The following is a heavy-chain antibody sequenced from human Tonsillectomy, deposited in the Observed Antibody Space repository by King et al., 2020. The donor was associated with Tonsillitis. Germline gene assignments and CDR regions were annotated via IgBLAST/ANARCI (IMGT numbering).Heavy chain of an antibody. CDR2: ISWNSGHI. J-gene: IGHJ5*02. CDR1: GFIFENYA. Sequence: VQLVESGGGLVQPGRSLRLSCAASGFIFENYAMHWVRQAPGKGLEWVSGISWNSGHIGYADSVKGRFTISRDNAKNSLYLQMNSLRAEDTALYYCAKDKTDYDFWSGWNWFDPWGQGTLVTVSA. D-gene: IGHD3-3*01. CDR3: AKDKTDYDFWSGWNWFDP. V-gene: IGHV3-9*01.